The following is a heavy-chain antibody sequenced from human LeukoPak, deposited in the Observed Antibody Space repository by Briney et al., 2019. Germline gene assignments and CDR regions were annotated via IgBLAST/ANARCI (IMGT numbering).Heavy chain of an antibody. CDR2: IYPGDSDT. D-gene: IGHD3-10*01. Sequence: GESLKISCKGFGYSFNTYWIGWVRQMPGKGLEWMGIIYPGDSDTRYSPSFQGQVTISVDKSISTAYLQWSGLKASDTAMYYCARSEKFGELSGWVDPWGQGTLVTVSS. CDR3: ARSEKFGELSGWVDP. CDR1: GYSFNTYW. V-gene: IGHV5-51*01. J-gene: IGHJ5*02.